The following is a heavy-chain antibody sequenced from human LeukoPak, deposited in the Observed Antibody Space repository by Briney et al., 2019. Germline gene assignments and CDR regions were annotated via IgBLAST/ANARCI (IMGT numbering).Heavy chain of an antibody. CDR3: TTGTY. J-gene: IGHJ4*02. V-gene: IGHV3-15*01. CDR1: GFTFSNPW. CDR2: IRSKTDGGTA. Sequence: PGGSLRLSCAASGFTFSNPWMSWVRRAPGKGLEWVGRIRSKTDGGTADYAAPVKDRIIISRDDSKNTLYLQMNSLKNEDTAVYYCTTGTYWGQGTLVTVSS.